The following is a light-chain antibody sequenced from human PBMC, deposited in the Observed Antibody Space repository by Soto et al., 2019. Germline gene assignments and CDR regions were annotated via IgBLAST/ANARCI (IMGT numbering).Light chain of an antibody. Sequence: DIQMTQSPTSLSASVGDRVIMAVEARQDISNFLNCYQQKPGKAPKLLIYDASHLESGVPSRFSGSGSGTDFTLTISSLQPEDFATYYRQQANSFPITFGQGTKVDNK. CDR1: QDISNF. V-gene: IGKV1-33*01. J-gene: IGKJ1*01. CDR2: DAS. CDR3: QQANSFPIT.